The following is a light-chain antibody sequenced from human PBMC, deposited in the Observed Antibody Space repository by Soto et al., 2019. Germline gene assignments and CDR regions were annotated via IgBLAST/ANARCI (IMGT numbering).Light chain of an antibody. CDR1: QSISSY. V-gene: IGKV1-39*01. J-gene: IGKJ3*01. Sequence: DIQMTQSPSSLSASVGDRVTITCRASQSISSYLNWYQQKPGKAPKLLIYAASTLQRGVPSRFSGSGFGTDFTLTISSLQPEEFATYYCQQSYSTPFTFGPGTKVDIK. CDR3: QQSYSTPFT. CDR2: AAS.